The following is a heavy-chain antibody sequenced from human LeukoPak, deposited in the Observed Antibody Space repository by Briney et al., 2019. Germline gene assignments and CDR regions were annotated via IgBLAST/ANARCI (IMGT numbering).Heavy chain of an antibody. Sequence: PSETLSLTCAVYGGSFSGYYWSWIRQPPGKGLEWIGEINHSGSTNHNPSLKSRVTISVDTSKNQFSLKLSSVTAADAAVYYCARRVSSWYGWNYWGQGTLVTVSS. CDR1: GGSFSGYY. J-gene: IGHJ4*02. V-gene: IGHV4-34*01. CDR2: INHSGST. CDR3: ARRVSSWYGWNY. D-gene: IGHD2-2*01.